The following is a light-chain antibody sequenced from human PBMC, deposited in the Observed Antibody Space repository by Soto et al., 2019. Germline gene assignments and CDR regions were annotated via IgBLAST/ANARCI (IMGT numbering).Light chain of an antibody. J-gene: IGKJ4*01. CDR1: QSVSSN. CDR2: GAS. Sequence: EIVLTQSPGTLSLSPGERATLSCRASQSVSSNLAWYQQKPGQAPRLLIYGASTRATGIPARFSGSGSGTDFTLTISSLQPEDFAVYYCQQDYNLPPGLTFGGGTKVDIK. CDR3: QQDYNLPPGLT. V-gene: IGKV3-15*01.